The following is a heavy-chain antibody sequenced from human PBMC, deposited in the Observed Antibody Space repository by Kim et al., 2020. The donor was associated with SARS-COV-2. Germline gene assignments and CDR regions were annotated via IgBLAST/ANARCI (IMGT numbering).Heavy chain of an antibody. CDR3: AKHFGSSGSEFQH. J-gene: IGHJ1*01. V-gene: IGHV3-23*01. CDR1: GFTFSAYA. D-gene: IGHD5-12*01. Sequence: GGSLRLSCATSGFTFSAYAMTWVRQAPGKGLEWVSGISGSDGSAYYADSVKGRFIISRDKPRNTLHPQMNNLSAEDTAVYYCAKHFGSSGSEFQHWGQGT. CDR2: ISGSDGSA.